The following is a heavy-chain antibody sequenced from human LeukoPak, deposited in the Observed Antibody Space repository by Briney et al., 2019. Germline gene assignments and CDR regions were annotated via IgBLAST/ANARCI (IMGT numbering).Heavy chain of an antibody. CDR3: ASGDSPETFDY. CDR1: GGSISSSSYY. Sequence: RPSETLSLICTVSGGSISSSSYYWGWIRQPPGKGLEWIGYIYYSVSTTYNPSLKSRVTISVDTSKNQFSLKLSSVTAADTAVYYCASGDSPETFDYWGQGILVTVSS. D-gene: IGHD2/OR15-2a*01. J-gene: IGHJ4*02. CDR2: IYYSVST. V-gene: IGHV4-61*05.